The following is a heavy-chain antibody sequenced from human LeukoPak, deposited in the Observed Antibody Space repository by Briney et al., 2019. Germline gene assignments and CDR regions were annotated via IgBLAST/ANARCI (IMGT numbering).Heavy chain of an antibody. V-gene: IGHV3-66*01. CDR3: ARDPGYNYGYFDL. CDR2: VYSGGGT. CDR1: GFTFSSYN. D-gene: IGHD5-18*01. J-gene: IGHJ2*01. Sequence: HPGGSLRLSCAASGFTFSSYNMNWVRQAPGKGLEWISLVYSGGGTYYADSVKGRFTISRDNSKNTLFLQMNSLRAEDTAVYYCARDPGYNYGYFDLWGRGTLVTVSS.